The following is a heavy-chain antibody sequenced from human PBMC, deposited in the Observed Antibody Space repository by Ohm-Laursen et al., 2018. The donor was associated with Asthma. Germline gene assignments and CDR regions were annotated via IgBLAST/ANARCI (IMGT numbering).Heavy chain of an antibody. V-gene: IGHV1-46*01. CDR1: GYTFTSYY. D-gene: IGHD3-10*01. J-gene: IGHJ5*02. CDR3: ARTHDSGAYAWFDP. Sequence: GASVKVSCKASGYTFTSYYIHWVRQAPGQGLEWMGIINPSGGSTRYAQKFQGRVTLTSDTSTSTVYMELSNLRSEETAVYFCARTHDSGAYAWFDPWGQGTLVTVSS. CDR2: INPSGGST.